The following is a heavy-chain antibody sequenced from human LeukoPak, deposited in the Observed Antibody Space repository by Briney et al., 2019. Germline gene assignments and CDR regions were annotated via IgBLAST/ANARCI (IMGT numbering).Heavy chain of an antibody. Sequence: GGSLRLSCAASGFTFSSYSMNWVRQAPGKGLEWVSSISSSSSYIYYADSVKGRFTISRDNAKNSLYLQMNSLRAEDTAMYYCARARHMQWLMTDYWGQGTLVTVSS. V-gene: IGHV3-21*01. D-gene: IGHD6-19*01. J-gene: IGHJ4*02. CDR1: GFTFSSYS. CDR2: ISSSSSYI. CDR3: ARARHMQWLMTDY.